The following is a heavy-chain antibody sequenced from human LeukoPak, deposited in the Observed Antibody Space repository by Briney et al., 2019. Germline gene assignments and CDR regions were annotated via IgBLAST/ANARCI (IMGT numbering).Heavy chain of an antibody. CDR1: GGSISSGDYH. Sequence: PSQTLSLTCTVSGGSISSGDYHWSWIRQPPGKGLEWIGYIYYSGSTYYNPSLKSRVTISVDTSKNQFSLKLSSVTAADTAVYYCVMTTVTTFGQRDFDYWGQGTLVTVSS. D-gene: IGHD4-17*01. J-gene: IGHJ4*02. CDR3: VMTTVTTFGQRDFDY. V-gene: IGHV4-30-4*01. CDR2: IYYSGST.